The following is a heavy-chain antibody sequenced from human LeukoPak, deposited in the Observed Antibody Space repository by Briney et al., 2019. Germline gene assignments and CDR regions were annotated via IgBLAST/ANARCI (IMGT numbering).Heavy chain of an antibody. CDR2: IIPIFGTA. D-gene: IGHD3-3*01. Sequence: SVKVSCKASGGTFSSYAISWVRQAPGQGLEWMGGIIPIFGTANYAQKFQGRVTITADESTSTAYMELSSLRSEDTAVYYCARDTRNTIFGVVIPNWFDPWGQGTLVTVSS. CDR1: GGTFSSYA. J-gene: IGHJ5*02. V-gene: IGHV1-69*01. CDR3: ARDTRNTIFGVVIPNWFDP.